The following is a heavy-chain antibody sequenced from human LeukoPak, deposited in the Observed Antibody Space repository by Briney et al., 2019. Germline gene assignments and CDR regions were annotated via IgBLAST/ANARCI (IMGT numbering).Heavy chain of an antibody. V-gene: IGHV1-2*02. J-gene: IGHJ4*02. Sequence: ASVKVSCKASGDTFTGYYMRWVRQAPGQGLEWMGWINPNSGGTNYAQKFQGRVTMTRDTSISTAYMELSRLRSDDTAVYYCARVPPTPYDNYYFDYWGQGTLVTVSS. CDR3: ARVPPTPYDNYYFDY. CDR2: INPNSGGT. D-gene: IGHD3-22*01. CDR1: GDTFTGYY.